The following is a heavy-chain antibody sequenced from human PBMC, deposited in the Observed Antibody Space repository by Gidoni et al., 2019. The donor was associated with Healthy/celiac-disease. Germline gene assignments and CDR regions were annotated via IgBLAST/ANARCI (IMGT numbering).Heavy chain of an antibody. V-gene: IGHV5-51*01. CDR2: IYPGDSDT. CDR1: GSRFTSYW. Sequence: EVQLVQSGAEVQKPGASLKISCKVSGSRFTSYWIVWVRQMPGKGLEWRGIIYPGDSDTRYSPSVQGQVTISADKSISTAYLQWSSLKASDTAMYYCARHFEYSSSYSVFDPWGQGTLVTVSS. D-gene: IGHD6-6*01. J-gene: IGHJ5*02. CDR3: ARHFEYSSSYSVFDP.